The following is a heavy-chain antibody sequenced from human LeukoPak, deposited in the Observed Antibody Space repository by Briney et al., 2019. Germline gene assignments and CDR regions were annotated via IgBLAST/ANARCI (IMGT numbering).Heavy chain of an antibody. CDR2: IYYSGST. CDR1: GFTFSSYW. Sequence: PGGSLRLSCAASGFTFSSYWMSWVRQAPGKGLEWIGSIYYSGSTYYSPSLKSRVTLSVDTSKNQFSLKLNSVTAADTAVYYCSRHEVSTFFGGVTISGGFDPWGQGTQVTVSS. J-gene: IGHJ5*02. CDR3: SRHEVSTFFGGVTISGGFDP. V-gene: IGHV4-39*01. D-gene: IGHD3-3*01.